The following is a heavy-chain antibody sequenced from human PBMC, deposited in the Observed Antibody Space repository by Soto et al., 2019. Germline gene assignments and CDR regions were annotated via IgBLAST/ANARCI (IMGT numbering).Heavy chain of an antibody. D-gene: IGHD3-22*01. Sequence: PGGSLRLSCAASGFTFSSYSMNWVRQAPGKGLEWVSSISSSSSYIYYADSVKGRFTISRDNAKNSLYLQMNSLRAEDTAVYYCAKGEYYYDSSGHRGKPPFDYWGQGTLVTVSS. CDR3: AKGEYYYDSSGHRGKPPFDY. CDR1: GFTFSSYS. J-gene: IGHJ4*02. CDR2: ISSSSSYI. V-gene: IGHV3-21*01.